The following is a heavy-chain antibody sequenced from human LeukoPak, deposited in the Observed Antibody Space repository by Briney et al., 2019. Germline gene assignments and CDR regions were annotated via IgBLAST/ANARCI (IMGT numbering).Heavy chain of an antibody. CDR3: ARVPGITVTGTLWGADY. J-gene: IGHJ4*02. CDR2: IHYSGST. D-gene: IGHD6-19*01. CDR1: GGSINSYY. V-gene: IGHV4-59*01. Sequence: SETLSLTCTVSGGSINSYYWTWIRQPPGKGLEWIGYIHYSGSTTYNASLKSRVTILLDRSKNQFSLKLGSVTAADTAVYYCARVPGITVTGTLWGADYWGQGTLVTVSS.